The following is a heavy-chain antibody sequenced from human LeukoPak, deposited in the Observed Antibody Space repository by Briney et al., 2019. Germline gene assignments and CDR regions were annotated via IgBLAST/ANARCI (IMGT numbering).Heavy chain of an antibody. D-gene: IGHD4-17*01. CDR2: IKQDGSEK. Sequence: PGGSLRLSCAASGFTFSNSWMSWVRQAPGKGLEWVANIKQDGSEKYYVDSVKGRFTTSRDNAKSSLFLQMNSLRAEDTAVYYCARDPGDYYFDYWGQGTLVTVSS. J-gene: IGHJ4*02. V-gene: IGHV3-7*05. CDR3: ARDPGDYYFDY. CDR1: GFTFSNSW.